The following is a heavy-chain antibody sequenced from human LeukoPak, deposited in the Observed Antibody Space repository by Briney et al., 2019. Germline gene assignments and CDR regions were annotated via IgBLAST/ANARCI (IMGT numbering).Heavy chain of an antibody. J-gene: IGHJ4*02. CDR1: GFTFSSYE. V-gene: IGHV3-48*03. CDR2: ISSSGSTI. D-gene: IGHD2-15*01. CDR3: ARDGGTGGYFDY. Sequence: WGSLRLSCAASGFTFSSYEMNGVRQAPGKGLEWVSYISSSGSTIYYADSVKGRFTISRDNAKNSLYLQMNSLRAEDTAVYYCARDGGTGGYFDYWGQGTLVTVSS.